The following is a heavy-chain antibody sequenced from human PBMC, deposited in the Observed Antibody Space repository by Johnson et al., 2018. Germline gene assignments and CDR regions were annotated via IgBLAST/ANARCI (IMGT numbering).Heavy chain of an antibody. CDR3: ARSRRVPAASYYYYGFDV. V-gene: IGHV3-13*01. CDR2: IGTAGDT. CDR1: GFTFSNYD. D-gene: IGHD2-2*01. J-gene: IGHJ6*02. Sequence: VQLVESWGGLVQXGGSLRLSCVASGFTFSNYDMHWVRQATGEGLEWVSAIGTAGDTYYPGSVKDRFTISRENAKNSLYLQLNSLRAGDTAVYYCARSRRVPAASYYYYGFDVWGQGTTVTVSS.